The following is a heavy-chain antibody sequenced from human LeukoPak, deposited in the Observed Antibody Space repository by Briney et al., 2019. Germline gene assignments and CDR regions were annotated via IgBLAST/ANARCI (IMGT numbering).Heavy chain of an antibody. CDR3: ARPLMYYYGSETYFWFDP. V-gene: IGHV3-7*01. CDR2: IKQDGSEQ. Sequence: GGSLRLSCAASGFTFTTYWMGWVRQAPGKGLEWVANIKQDGSEQYYVDSVKGRFTISRDSAKNSLSLQMNSLRAEDTAVYYCARPLMYYYGSETYFWFDPWGQGTLVTVSS. D-gene: IGHD3-10*01. J-gene: IGHJ5*02. CDR1: GFTFTTYW.